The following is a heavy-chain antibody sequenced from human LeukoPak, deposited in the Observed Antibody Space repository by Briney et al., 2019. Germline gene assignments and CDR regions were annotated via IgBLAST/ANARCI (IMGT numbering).Heavy chain of an antibody. J-gene: IGHJ4*02. CDR3: AGRITIFGVVTDY. CDR1: GGSISSGSYY. V-gene: IGHV4-61*02. CDR2: IYTSGST. Sequence: SETLSLTCTVSGGSISSGSYYWSWIRQPAGKGLEWIGRIYTSGSTNYNPSLKSRVTISVDTSKNQFSLKLSSVTAADTAVYYCAGRITIFGVVTDYWGQGTLVTVSS. D-gene: IGHD3-3*01.